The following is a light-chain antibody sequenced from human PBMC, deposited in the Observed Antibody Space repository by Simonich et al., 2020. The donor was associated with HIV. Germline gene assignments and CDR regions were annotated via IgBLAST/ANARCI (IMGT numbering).Light chain of an antibody. CDR3: GTWDSSLSAVV. J-gene: IGLJ2*01. CDR2: EGN. Sequence: QSALTQPASVSGSPGQSITISCTGTSSDVGSSNFVSWYQQHPDKAPKLIIYEGNKRPSGVSNRFSGSKSGNTASLTISGLQAEDEADYYCGTWDSSLSAVVFGGGTKLTVL. V-gene: IGLV2-23*01. CDR1: SSDVGSSNF.